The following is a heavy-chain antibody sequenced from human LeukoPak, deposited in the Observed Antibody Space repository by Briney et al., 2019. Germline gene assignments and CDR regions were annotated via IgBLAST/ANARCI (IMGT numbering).Heavy chain of an antibody. D-gene: IGHD3-22*01. CDR3: ARNIGGSSYYYDSSDLDY. V-gene: IGHV3-33*01. Sequence: GGSLRLSCAASGFTFSSYGMHWVRQAPGKGLEWVAVIWYDGSNKYYADSVKGRFTISRDNSKNTLYLQMNSLRAEDTAVYYCARNIGGSSYYYDSSDLDYWGQGTLVTVSS. CDR2: IWYDGSNK. J-gene: IGHJ4*02. CDR1: GFTFSSYG.